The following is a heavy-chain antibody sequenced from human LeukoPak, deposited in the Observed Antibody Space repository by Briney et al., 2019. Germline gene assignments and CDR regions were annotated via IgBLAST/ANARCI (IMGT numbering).Heavy chain of an antibody. D-gene: IGHD3-10*01. CDR3: ASARGD. CDR1: GFTFGIYN. J-gene: IGHJ4*02. CDR2: ISSSSSVV. V-gene: IGHV3-48*01. Sequence: PGGSLRLSCAASGFTFGIYNMNWVRQAPGKGLEWVSYISSSSSVVYYAASVKGRFTISRDDAKNSLYLQMDSLRVDDTAVYYCASARGDWGQGTLVTVSS.